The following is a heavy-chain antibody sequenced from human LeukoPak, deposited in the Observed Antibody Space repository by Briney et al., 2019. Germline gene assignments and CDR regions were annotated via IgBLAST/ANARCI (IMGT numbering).Heavy chain of an antibody. CDR3: AATYYDFWSGYLS. D-gene: IGHD3-3*01. V-gene: IGHV4-61*02. J-gene: IGHJ3*01. Sequence: SETLSLTCTVSGGSISSGSYYWSWIRQPAGKGLEWIGRIYTSGSTNYNPSLKSRVTISVDTSKNQFSLKLSSVTAADTAVYYCAATYYDFWSGYLSWGQGTMVTVSS. CDR2: IYTSGST. CDR1: GGSISSGSYY.